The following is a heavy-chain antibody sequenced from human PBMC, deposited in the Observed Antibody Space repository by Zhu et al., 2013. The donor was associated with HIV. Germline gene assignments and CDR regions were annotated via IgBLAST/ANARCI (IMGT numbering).Heavy chain of an antibody. CDR3: AADFRYDYVWGIIVMTT. D-gene: IGHD3-16*02. CDR2: IVVGSGNT. J-gene: IGHJ4*02. Sequence: QMQLVQSGPEVKKPGTSVKVSCKASGFTFTSSAMQWVRQARGQRLEWIGWIVVGSGNTNYAQKFQERVTITRDMSTSTAYMELSSLRSEDTAVYYCAADFRYDYVWGIIVMTTWGQGTLVTVSS. CDR1: GFTFTSSA. V-gene: IGHV1-58*02.